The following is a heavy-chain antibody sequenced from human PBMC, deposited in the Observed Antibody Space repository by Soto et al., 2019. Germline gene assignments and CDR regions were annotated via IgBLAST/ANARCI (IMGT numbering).Heavy chain of an antibody. CDR3: ATDGSYAQHV. V-gene: IGHV3-74*01. D-gene: IGHD2-2*01. CDR2: IYSDGSIT. Sequence: EVQLVESGGGLVQPGGSLRLSCTASGFTFSNSWMHWVRQAPGKGLVWVSHIYSDGSITAYADSVKGRFTISRDNAKNTLYLQMNSLRVEDTAGYYCATDGSYAQHVWGQGTTVTVSS. CDR1: GFTFSNSW. J-gene: IGHJ6*02.